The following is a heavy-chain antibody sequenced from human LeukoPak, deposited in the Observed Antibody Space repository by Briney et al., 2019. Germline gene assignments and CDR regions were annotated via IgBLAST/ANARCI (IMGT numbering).Heavy chain of an antibody. CDR3: ARGDSSDFFDY. V-gene: IGHV4-34*01. D-gene: IGHD3-22*01. J-gene: IGHJ4*02. CDR1: GGSFSGYY. CDR2: INHSGST. Sequence: PSETLSLTCAVYGGSFSGYYWSWIRQPPGKGLEWIGEINHSGSTNYNPSLKSRVTISVDTSKNQFSLKLSSVTAADTAVYYCARGDSSDFFDYWGQGTLVTVSS.